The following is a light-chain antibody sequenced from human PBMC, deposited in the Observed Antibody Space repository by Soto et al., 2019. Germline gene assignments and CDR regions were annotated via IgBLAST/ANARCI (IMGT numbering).Light chain of an antibody. CDR2: EGT. J-gene: IGLJ2*01. Sequence: QLVLTQPASVSGSPGQSITISCTGTSSNVGSYNLVSWYQQHPGKAPKLMIYEGTKRPSGVSNRFSGSRSGNTASLTISGLQAEDEADYYCCSYASSGTYVVFGGGTKLTVL. CDR3: CSYASSGTYVV. V-gene: IGLV2-23*01. CDR1: SSNVGSYNL.